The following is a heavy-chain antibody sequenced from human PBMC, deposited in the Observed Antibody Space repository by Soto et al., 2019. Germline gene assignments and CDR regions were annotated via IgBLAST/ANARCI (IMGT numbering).Heavy chain of an antibody. CDR2: ISYDGSNK. V-gene: IGHV3-30*03. D-gene: IGHD3-22*01. CDR3: WGGVTMLVVVITGVGSSGAFDI. J-gene: IGHJ3*02. CDR1: GFTFSSYG. Sequence: GGSLRLSCAASGFTFSSYGMHWVRQAPGKGLEWVAVISYDGSNKYYADSVKGRFTISRDNSKNTLYLQMNSLRAEDTAVYYRWGGVTMLVVVITGVGSSGAFDIWGQGTMVTVSS.